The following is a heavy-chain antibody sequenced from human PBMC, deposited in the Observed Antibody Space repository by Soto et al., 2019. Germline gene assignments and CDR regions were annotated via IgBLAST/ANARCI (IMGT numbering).Heavy chain of an antibody. V-gene: IGHV1-3*01. CDR1: GYTFTSYA. CDR3: AKVLYSGSYSQEYYFDS. D-gene: IGHD1-26*01. Sequence: ASVKVSCKASGYTFTSYAMHWVRQAPGQRLEWMGWISAGNGNTKYSQKFQGRFTISRDKSENTLYLQMNSLRAEDTAVYYCAKVLYSGSYSQEYYFDSWGQGTLVTVSS. CDR2: ISAGNGNT. J-gene: IGHJ4*02.